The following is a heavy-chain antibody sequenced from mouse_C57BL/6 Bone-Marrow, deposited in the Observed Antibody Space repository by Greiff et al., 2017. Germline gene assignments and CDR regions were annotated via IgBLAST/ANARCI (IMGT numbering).Heavy chain of an antibody. V-gene: IGHV5-9*01. CDR3: ASLYYYCSSYPPGFAY. CDR2: ISGGGGNT. CDR1: GFTFSSYT. J-gene: IGHJ3*01. D-gene: IGHD1-1*01. Sequence: EVMLVESGGGLVKPGGSLKLSCAASGFTFSSYTMSWVRQTPEKRLEWVATISGGGGNTYYPDSVKGRFTISRDNAKNTLYLQMSSLRSEDTALYYCASLYYYCSSYPPGFAYWGQGTLVTVSA.